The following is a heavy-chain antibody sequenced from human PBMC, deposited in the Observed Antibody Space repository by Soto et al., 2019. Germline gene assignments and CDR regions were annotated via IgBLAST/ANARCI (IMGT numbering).Heavy chain of an antibody. Sequence: ASVKVSCKASGFTFTSSAVQWVRQARGQRLEWIGWIVVGSGNTNYAQKFQERVTITRDMSTSTAYMELSSLISEDTAVYYCAADRAMVRGVIAPWGQGTLVTVSS. D-gene: IGHD3-10*01. V-gene: IGHV1-58*01. J-gene: IGHJ5*02. CDR3: AADRAMVRGVIAP. CDR2: IVVGSGNT. CDR1: GFTFTSSA.